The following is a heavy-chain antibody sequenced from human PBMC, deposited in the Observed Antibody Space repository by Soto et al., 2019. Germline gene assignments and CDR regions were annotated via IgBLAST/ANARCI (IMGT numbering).Heavy chain of an antibody. CDR2: ISAYNGNT. J-gene: IGHJ1*01. Sequence: ASGKVSCKASGYTFTSYGISWVRQAPGQGLEWMGWISAYNGNTNYAQKLQGRVTMTTDTSTSTAYMELRSLRSDDTAVYYCARDGYYDSSGSDFQHWGQGTLVTVSS. V-gene: IGHV1-18*01. D-gene: IGHD3-22*01. CDR3: ARDGYYDSSGSDFQH. CDR1: GYTFTSYG.